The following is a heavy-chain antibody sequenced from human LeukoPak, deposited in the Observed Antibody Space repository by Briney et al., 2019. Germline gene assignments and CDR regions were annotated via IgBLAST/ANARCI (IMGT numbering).Heavy chain of an antibody. J-gene: IGHJ1*01. V-gene: IGHV3-23*01. CDR3: ARDRFRRIAAPLLTEYFQH. D-gene: IGHD6-13*01. CDR2: LSGTGGST. Sequence: PGGSLRLSCAASGFTFSSYAMSWVRQAPGKGLEWVSALSGTGGSTYYADSVKGRFTISRDNSKNTLYLQMNSLRAEDTAVYYCARDRFRRIAAPLLTEYFQHWGQGTLVTVSS. CDR1: GFTFSSYA.